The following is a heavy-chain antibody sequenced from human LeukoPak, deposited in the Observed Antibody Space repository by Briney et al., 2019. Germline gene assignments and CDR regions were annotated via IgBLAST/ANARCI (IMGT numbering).Heavy chain of an antibody. J-gene: IGHJ4*02. V-gene: IGHV5-51*01. CDR2: IYPDDSDT. Sequence: GESLKISCKVSGYSFTSYWIGWVRQMPGKGLESVGIIYPDDSDTRYSPSVQDQVTISADKSISTAYLQWSSLKASDTAMYYCARHYPGGDYFIHDWGQGTLVTVSS. CDR3: ARHYPGGDYFIHD. CDR1: GYSFTSYW. D-gene: IGHD4-17*01.